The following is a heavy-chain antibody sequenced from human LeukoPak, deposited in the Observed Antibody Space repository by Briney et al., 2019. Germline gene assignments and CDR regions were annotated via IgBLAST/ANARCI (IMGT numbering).Heavy chain of an antibody. D-gene: IGHD3-3*02. J-gene: IGHJ4*02. CDR3: ARQLATRGERAFDN. CDR1: GDSIRSHY. CDR2: IYHSGNT. Sequence: SETLSLTCTVSGDSIRSHYWAWIRQPPGKGLEWIGSIYHSGNTFYNSSLRSRVTIYVDTSKNQFSLNLSSVTAADTAVYYCARQLATRGERAFDNWGQGTLVTVSS. V-gene: IGHV4-39*01.